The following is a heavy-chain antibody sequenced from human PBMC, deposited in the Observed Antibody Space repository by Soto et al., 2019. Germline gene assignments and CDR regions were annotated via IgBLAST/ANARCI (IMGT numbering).Heavy chain of an antibody. J-gene: IGHJ6*02. V-gene: IGHV4-61*01. CDR2: IYYSGST. D-gene: IGHD6-19*01. CDR1: GGSVSSGSYY. CDR3: ARGLEGWYQGRSYYGMDV. Sequence: QVQLQESGPGLVKPSETLSLTCTVSGGSVSSGSYYWSWIRQPPGKGLEWIGYIYYSGSTNYNPSLKSRLTISVDTSKNQSSLKLSSVTAADPAVYSCARGLEGWYQGRSYYGMDVWGQGTTVTVSS.